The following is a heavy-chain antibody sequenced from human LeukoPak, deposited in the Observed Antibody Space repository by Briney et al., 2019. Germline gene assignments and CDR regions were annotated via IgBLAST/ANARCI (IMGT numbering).Heavy chain of an antibody. Sequence: ASVKVSCKASGYTFTSYGISWVRQAPGQGLEWMGWISAYNGNTNYAQKLQGRVTMTTDTSTSTAYMELRSLRSDDTAVYYCARERIPALWFGEARYYYMDVWGKGTTVTVSS. CDR3: ARERIPALWFGEARYYYMDV. CDR2: ISAYNGNT. J-gene: IGHJ6*03. CDR1: GYTFTSYG. V-gene: IGHV1-18*01. D-gene: IGHD3-10*01.